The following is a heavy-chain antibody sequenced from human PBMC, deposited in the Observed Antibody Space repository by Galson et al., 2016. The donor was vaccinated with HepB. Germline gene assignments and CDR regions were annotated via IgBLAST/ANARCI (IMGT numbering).Heavy chain of an antibody. D-gene: IGHD1-26*01. V-gene: IGHV3-48*01. CDR3: ATYSGSYRLGY. CDR1: GFTFSSFS. Sequence: LGLSCAASGFTFSSFSMNWVRQAPGKGLEWVSYIHSSSSTIYYADSVKGRFTISRDNARNSLYLQMNSLRAEDTAVYYCATYSGSYRLGYWGQGTLVTVSS. J-gene: IGHJ4*02. CDR2: IHSSSSTI.